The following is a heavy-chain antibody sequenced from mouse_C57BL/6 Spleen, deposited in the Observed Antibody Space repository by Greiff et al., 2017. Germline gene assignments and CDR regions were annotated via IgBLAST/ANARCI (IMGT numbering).Heavy chain of an antibody. D-gene: IGHD2-4*01. V-gene: IGHV1-7*01. CDR3: SRKDYDEGFAY. CDR2: INPSSGYT. J-gene: IGHJ3*01. Sequence: VQLQQSGPELAKPGASVKLSCKASGYTFTSYWMNWVKQRPGQGLEWIGYINPSSGYTKYNQKFKDKATLTADKSSSTAYMQLSSLTYEDSAVYYCSRKDYDEGFAYWGQGTLVTVSA. CDR1: GYTFTSYW.